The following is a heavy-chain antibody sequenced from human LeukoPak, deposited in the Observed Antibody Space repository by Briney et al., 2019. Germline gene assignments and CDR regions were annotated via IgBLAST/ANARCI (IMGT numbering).Heavy chain of an antibody. V-gene: IGHV3-74*01. CDR2: INSDGIRT. Sequence: GGSLRLSCAASGFTFSSYWMHWVRQAPGKGLVWVSRINSDGIRTSYADSVKGRFTISRDNAKNTLYLQMNSLRAEDTAVYYCAGSQQWLVDWGQGTLVSVSS. CDR3: AGSQQWLVD. D-gene: IGHD6-19*01. CDR1: GFTFSSYW. J-gene: IGHJ4*02.